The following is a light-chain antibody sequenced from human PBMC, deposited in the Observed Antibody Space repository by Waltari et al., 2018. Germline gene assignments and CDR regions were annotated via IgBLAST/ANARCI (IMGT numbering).Light chain of an antibody. J-gene: IGKJ2*01. CDR3: QHRG. CDR1: QTINRW. Sequence: DIQMTQSPSTLSASVGDRVTITCRASQTINRWLAWYQQKPGKAPKLLIYKACILESGVPPRFSGSGSGTEFTLTISSLQPDDFATYYCQHRGFGLGTKLQIK. CDR2: KAC. V-gene: IGKV1-5*03.